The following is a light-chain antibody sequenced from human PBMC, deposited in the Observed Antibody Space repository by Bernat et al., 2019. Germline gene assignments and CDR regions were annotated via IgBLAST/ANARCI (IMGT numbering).Light chain of an antibody. CDR2: QAS. CDR3: QQYSSYPYT. J-gene: IGKJ2*01. CDR1: QSISPW. V-gene: IGKV1-5*03. Sequence: DIQMTQSPSILSASVGDRVTITCRASQSISPWLAWYQQRPGKAPKLLIYQASSVESGVSSRFSGSGSGTEFTLTISSLQPDDFATYFCQQYSSYPYTFGQGTKLEIK.